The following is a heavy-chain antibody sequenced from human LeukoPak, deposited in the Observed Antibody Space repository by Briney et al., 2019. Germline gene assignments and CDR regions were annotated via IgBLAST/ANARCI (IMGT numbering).Heavy chain of an antibody. V-gene: IGHV1-24*01. CDR2: FDPEDGET. D-gene: IGHD1-26*01. Sequence: RASVKVSCKVSGYTLTELSMHWVRQAPGKGLEWMGGFDPEDGETIYAQKFQGRVTMTEDTSTDTAYMELSSLRSEDTAVYYCATLVGATWDAAFDIWGQGTMVTVSS. CDR1: GYTLTELS. J-gene: IGHJ3*02. CDR3: ATLVGATWDAAFDI.